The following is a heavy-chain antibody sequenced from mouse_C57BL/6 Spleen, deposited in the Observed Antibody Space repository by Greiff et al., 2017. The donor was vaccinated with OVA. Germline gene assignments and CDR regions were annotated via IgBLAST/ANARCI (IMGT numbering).Heavy chain of an antibody. CDR3: AREGIITTVVAKRYFDV. J-gene: IGHJ1*03. D-gene: IGHD1-1*01. CDR1: GYAFSSYW. V-gene: IGHV1-80*01. Sequence: QVQLKESGAELVKPGASVKISCKASGYAFSSYWMNWVKQRPGKGLEWIGQIYPGDGDTNYNGKFKGKATLTADKSSSTAYMQLSSLTSEDSAVYFCAREGIITTVVAKRYFDVWGTGTTVTVSS. CDR2: IYPGDGDT.